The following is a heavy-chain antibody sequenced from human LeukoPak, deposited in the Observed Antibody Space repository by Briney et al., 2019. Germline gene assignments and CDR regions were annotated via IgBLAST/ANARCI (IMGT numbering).Heavy chain of an antibody. D-gene: IGHD5/OR15-5a*01. V-gene: IGHV3-30*18. CDR1: GFTFSGDG. J-gene: IGHJ5*02. CDR2: ISNDETNK. CDR3: AKEGQRGSYGVYDDYH. Sequence: GGSLRLSCAASGFTFSGDGMHWVRQAPGKGLEWVAVISNDETNKYYTDSVRGRFTISRDNSKNMVYLQMNSLRVEDTAVYYCAKEGQRGSYGVYDDYHWGQGTLVTVSS.